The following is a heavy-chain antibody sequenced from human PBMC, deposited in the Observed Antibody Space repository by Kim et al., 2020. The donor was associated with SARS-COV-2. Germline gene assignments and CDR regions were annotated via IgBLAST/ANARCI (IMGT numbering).Heavy chain of an antibody. J-gene: IGHJ4*02. CDR1: GYSFTNYW. CDR3: ATHWLQPNFDY. CDR2: IYPGDSAT. Sequence: GESLKISCKASGYSFTNYWIGWVRQMPGKGLEWVGIIYPGDSATTYSPSYEGQVTISADKSITTAYLQWGSLKASDTGIYYCATHWLQPNFDYWGQGTLVTVSS. D-gene: IGHD6-19*01. V-gene: IGHV5-51*01.